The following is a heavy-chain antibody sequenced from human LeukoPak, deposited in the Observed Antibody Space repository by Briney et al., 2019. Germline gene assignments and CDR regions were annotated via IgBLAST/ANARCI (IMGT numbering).Heavy chain of an antibody. J-gene: IGHJ4*02. V-gene: IGHV1-18*01. CDR3: ARAQTTGFGESIDY. Sequence: ASVKVSCKTSGYTFTSYGVSWVRQAPGQGLEWMGWISVYNGNTIYAEKLQGRVTVTTDTSTTTAYMELRSLRSDDTAVYYCARAQTTGFGESIDYWGQGTLVTVSS. CDR1: GYTFTSYG. CDR2: ISVYNGNT. D-gene: IGHD3-10*01.